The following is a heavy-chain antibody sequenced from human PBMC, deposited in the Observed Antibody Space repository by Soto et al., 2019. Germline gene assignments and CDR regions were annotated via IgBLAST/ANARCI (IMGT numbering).Heavy chain of an antibody. D-gene: IGHD3-22*01. Sequence: EVQLVESGGGLVQPGRSLRLSCAASGFTFDDYAMHWVRQAPGKGLEWVSGISWNSGSIGYADSVKGRFTISRDNAKNSLYLQMNSLRAEDTALYYCAKDLGHLTTYYFDYWGQGTLVTVSS. V-gene: IGHV3-9*01. CDR2: ISWNSGSI. CDR1: GFTFDDYA. J-gene: IGHJ4*02. CDR3: AKDLGHLTTYYFDY.